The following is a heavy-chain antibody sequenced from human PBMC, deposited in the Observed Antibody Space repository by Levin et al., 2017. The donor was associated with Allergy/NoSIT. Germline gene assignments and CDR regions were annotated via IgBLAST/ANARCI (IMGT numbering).Heavy chain of an antibody. J-gene: IGHJ4*02. Sequence: SETLSLTCTVSGGSISSSSHYWGWIRQPPGKGLEWIGSMYYSENTYYNPSLKSRVTISVDTPKNQFSLKLSSVTAADTAVYYCARPSYGSGSYYNPGGFAYWGQGTLVTVSS. V-gene: IGHV4-39*01. CDR3: ARPSYGSGSYYNPGGFAY. CDR1: GGSISSSSHY. D-gene: IGHD3-10*01. CDR2: MYYSENT.